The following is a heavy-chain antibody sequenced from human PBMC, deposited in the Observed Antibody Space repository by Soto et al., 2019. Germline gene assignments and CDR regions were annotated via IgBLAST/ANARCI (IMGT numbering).Heavy chain of an antibody. J-gene: IGHJ5*02. CDR2: ISGSGGST. V-gene: IGHV3-23*01. D-gene: IGHD6-13*01. Sequence: GSLRLSCAASGFTFSSYAMSWVRQAPGKGLEWVSAISGSGGSTYYADSVKGRFTISRDNSKNTLYLQMNSLRAEDTAVYYCAKAPRSSWYLSYYWFDPWGQGTLVTVSS. CDR3: AKAPRSSWYLSYYWFDP. CDR1: GFTFSSYA.